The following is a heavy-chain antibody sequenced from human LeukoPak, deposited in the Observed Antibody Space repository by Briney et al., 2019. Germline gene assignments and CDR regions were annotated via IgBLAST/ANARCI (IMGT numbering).Heavy chain of an antibody. CDR2: INPNNGGT. V-gene: IGHV1-2*02. CDR1: GYTFTGYY. CDR3: ARGSSSWYVGPPLDY. Sequence: GASVKVSCKASGYTFTGYYMHWVRQAPGQGLEWMGWINPNNGGTNYAQRFQGRVTMTRGTSINTAYMELSRLTSDDTAVYYCARGSSSWYVGPPLDYWGQGTLVTVSS. J-gene: IGHJ4*02. D-gene: IGHD6-13*01.